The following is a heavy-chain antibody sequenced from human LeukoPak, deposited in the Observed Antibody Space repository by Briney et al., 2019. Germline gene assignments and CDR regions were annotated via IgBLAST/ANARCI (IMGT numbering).Heavy chain of an antibody. CDR3: ARDRRYYYYMDV. V-gene: IGHV1-18*01. Sequence: GASVKVSCKPSGYTFTSYGISWVRQAPGQGLEWVGWISAYNGNTNYAQKLQGRVTMTTDTSTSTAYMELRSLRSDDTAVYYCARDRRYYYYMDVWGKGTTVTVSS. J-gene: IGHJ6*03. CDR1: GYTFTSYG. CDR2: ISAYNGNT. D-gene: IGHD5-24*01.